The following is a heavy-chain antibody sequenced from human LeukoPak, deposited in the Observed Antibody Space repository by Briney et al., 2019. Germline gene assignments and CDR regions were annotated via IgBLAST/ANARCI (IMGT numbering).Heavy chain of an antibody. CDR2: IYYSGST. D-gene: IGHD1-20*01. J-gene: IGHJ4*02. CDR3: ARYISGTSQVFDY. V-gene: IGHV4-59*01. Sequence: PSETLFLTCTVSGGSISSYYWSWIRQPPGKGLEWIGYIYYSGSTNYNPSFKSRVTISVDTSKNQFSLKLSSVTAAGTAVYYCARYISGTSQVFDYWGQGTLVTVSS. CDR1: GGSISSYY.